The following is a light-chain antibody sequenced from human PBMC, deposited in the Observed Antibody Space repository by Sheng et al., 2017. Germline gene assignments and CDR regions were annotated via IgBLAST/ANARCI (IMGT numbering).Light chain of an antibody. CDR2: GAS. CDR3: QQYNNWPPLT. J-gene: IGKJ4*01. CDR1: QSVSSN. V-gene: IGKV3D-15*01. Sequence: EIVMTQSPATLSVSPGERATLFCRASQSVSSNLAWYQQKPGQAPRLLIYGASTRATGIPARFSGSGSGTDFTLTISSLQSEDFAVYYCQQYNNWPPLTFGGGTNRGXQT.